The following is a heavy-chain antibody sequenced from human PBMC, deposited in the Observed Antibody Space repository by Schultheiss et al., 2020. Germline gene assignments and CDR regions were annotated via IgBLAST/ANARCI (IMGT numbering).Heavy chain of an antibody. D-gene: IGHD6-6*01. Sequence: SQTLSLTCTVSGGSISSYYWSWIRQPPGKGLEWIGYIYYSGSTNYNPSLKSRVTISVDTSKNQFSLKLSSVTAADTAVYYCARESIAARWGRNWFDPWGQGTL. J-gene: IGHJ5*02. CDR3: ARESIAARWGRNWFDP. CDR2: IYYSGST. CDR1: GGSISSYY. V-gene: IGHV4-59*12.